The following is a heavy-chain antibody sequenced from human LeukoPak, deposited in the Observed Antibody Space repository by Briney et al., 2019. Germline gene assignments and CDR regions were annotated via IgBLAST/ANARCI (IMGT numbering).Heavy chain of an antibody. CDR2: ISGSGSGGST. CDR3: AKGGTTMVRGVPTFDY. CDR1: GFTFSSSA. D-gene: IGHD3-10*01. Sequence: GGSLRLSCAASGFTFSSSAMSWVRQAPGKGLEWVSNISGSGSGGSTYYADSVKGRFTISRDNSKNTLYLQMNSLRAEDTAVYYCAKGGTTMVRGVPTFDYWGQGTLVTVSS. V-gene: IGHV3-23*01. J-gene: IGHJ4*02.